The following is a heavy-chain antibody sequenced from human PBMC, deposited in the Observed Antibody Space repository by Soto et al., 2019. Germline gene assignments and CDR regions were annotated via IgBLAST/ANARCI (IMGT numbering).Heavy chain of an antibody. J-gene: IGHJ5*02. D-gene: IGHD3-10*01. CDR1: GFTFSDYA. CDR2: IGGGGITT. Sequence: PGGSLRLSCAASGFTFSDYAMSWVRQPPRKGLDWISAIGGGGITTYYADSVKGRFTISRDNSKNILYLEMNSLTVDDTAVYYCAKVGPYDSGSYMFRCNWFGPWGPGTLVTVSS. V-gene: IGHV3-23*01. CDR3: AKVGPYDSGSYMFRCNWFGP.